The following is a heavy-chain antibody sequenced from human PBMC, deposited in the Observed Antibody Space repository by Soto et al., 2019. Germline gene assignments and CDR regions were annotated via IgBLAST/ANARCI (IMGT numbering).Heavy chain of an antibody. CDR3: ARYLHNWTDLLAAFDS. CDR2: IYYNGNT. J-gene: IGHJ3*01. D-gene: IGHD3-3*01. CDR1: GASVSSGAHY. Sequence: PSETLSLTCTVSGASVSSGAHYWNWIRQPPGKRPEWIGSIYYNGNTNYNPSLRRRVTISLNVSEKQFSLKLTSVTDADTAVYYCARYLHNWTDLLAAFDSWGQGTSVTVSS. V-gene: IGHV4-61*08.